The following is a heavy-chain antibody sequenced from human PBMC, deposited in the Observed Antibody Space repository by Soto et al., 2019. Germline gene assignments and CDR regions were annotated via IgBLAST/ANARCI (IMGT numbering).Heavy chain of an antibody. J-gene: IGHJ4*02. CDR3: ARQRTSVVTQAYFDV. CDR2: IYYSGGT. Sequence: SVTLSLTCPVTGDSISGRMYYLGWIRQPPGKGLEWIGSIYYSGGTYNNPSLRSRVSMSIDTSKDQFSLKLKSVTAADTALYFCARQRTSVVTQAYFDVWGPGSLGNV. D-gene: IGHD2-21*02. CDR1: GDSISGRMYY. V-gene: IGHV4-39*01.